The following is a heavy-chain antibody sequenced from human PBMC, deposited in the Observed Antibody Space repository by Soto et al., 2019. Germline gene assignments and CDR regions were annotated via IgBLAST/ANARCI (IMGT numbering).Heavy chain of an antibody. Sequence: QVQLVQSGAEVKKPGSSVKVSCKASGGTFSSYAISWVRQAPGQGLEWMGGIIPIFGTANYAQKFQGRVTITAYESTSTAYMELSSLRSEDTAVYYCARNSHPIPAAIYYYYYGMDVWGQGTTVTVSS. CDR3: ARNSHPIPAAIYYYYYGMDV. CDR2: IIPIFGTA. D-gene: IGHD2-2*01. J-gene: IGHJ6*02. CDR1: GGTFSSYA. V-gene: IGHV1-69*01.